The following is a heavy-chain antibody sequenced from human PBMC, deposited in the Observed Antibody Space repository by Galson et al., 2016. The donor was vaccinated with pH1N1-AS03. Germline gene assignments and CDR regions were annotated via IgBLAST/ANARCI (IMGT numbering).Heavy chain of an antibody. CDR3: AKARGLVPPKYFFDY. D-gene: IGHD3/OR15-3a*01. Sequence: SLRLSCAASGFSFSNFAVTLVRQAPGKGLEWVSLIHDDGVGKYYADSVKGRFTISRDNSKNTLFLQMNSLRDEDTAVYYCAKARGLVPPKYFFDYWGQGTLVAVSS. V-gene: IGHV3-23*01. J-gene: IGHJ4*02. CDR2: IHDDGVGK. CDR1: GFSFSNFA.